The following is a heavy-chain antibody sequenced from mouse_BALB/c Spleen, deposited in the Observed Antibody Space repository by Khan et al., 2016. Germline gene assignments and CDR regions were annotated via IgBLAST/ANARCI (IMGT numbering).Heavy chain of an antibody. J-gene: IGHJ3*01. CDR2: INPDSSTI. V-gene: IGHV4-1*02. CDR1: GFDFSRYW. Sequence: VKRLESGGGLVQPGGSLKLSCAASGFDFSRYWMSWVRQTPGKGLEWIGEINPDSSTINYTPSLKDKFIISRDNAKNTLYLQMRKVRSEDTGLCYCARAGYYGYLVNWGQGTLVTVSA. D-gene: IGHD1-1*01. CDR3: ARAGYYGYLVN.